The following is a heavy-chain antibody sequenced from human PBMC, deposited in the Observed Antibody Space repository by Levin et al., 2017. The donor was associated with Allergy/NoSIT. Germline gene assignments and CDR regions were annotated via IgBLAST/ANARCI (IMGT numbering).Heavy chain of an antibody. CDR2: ISQIGSP. Sequence: SETLSLTCTVNGAAVSNYYWTRIRQPPGKGFEWIGEISQIGSPKYNSSLKSRVTILLDTSKNHFSLKLNSVTAADTAVYYCSIPVSDTAWYRVVDHWGPGNHVSVSS. CDR1: GAAVSNYY. CDR3: SIPVSDTAWYRVVDH. D-gene: IGHD6-13*01. J-gene: IGHJ4*02. V-gene: IGHV4-34*01.